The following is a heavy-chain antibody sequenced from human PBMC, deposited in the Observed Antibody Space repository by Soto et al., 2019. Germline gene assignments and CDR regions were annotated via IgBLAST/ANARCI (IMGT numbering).Heavy chain of an antibody. CDR1: GFSLSADGVG. D-gene: IGHD2-2*01. J-gene: IGHJ3*01. CDR3: AHAYGGTSWPNVAFDV. CDR2: IYWDDDQ. Sequence: QITLKESGPTLVKPTQTITLTCTFSGFSLSADGVGVGRIRQPPGKALEWIALIYWDDDQRYSPSLKTRLTITKDTSKNQVVLTMTNIAPVDTATYYCAHAYGGTSWPNVAFDVWGQGTVVTVSS. V-gene: IGHV2-5*02.